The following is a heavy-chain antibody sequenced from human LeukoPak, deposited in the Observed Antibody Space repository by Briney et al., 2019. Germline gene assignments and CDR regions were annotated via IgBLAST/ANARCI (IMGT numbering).Heavy chain of an antibody. V-gene: IGHV4-59*01. D-gene: IGHD5-24*01. CDR2: IYYSGST. CDR3: ASRDRNYYGMDV. Sequence: SETLSLTCTVSGGSISSYYWSWIRQPPGKGLEWIGYIYYSGSTNYNPSLKSRVTISVDTSKNPFSLKLSSVTAADTAVYYCASRDRNYYGMDVWGQGTTVTVSS. J-gene: IGHJ6*02. CDR1: GGSISSYY.